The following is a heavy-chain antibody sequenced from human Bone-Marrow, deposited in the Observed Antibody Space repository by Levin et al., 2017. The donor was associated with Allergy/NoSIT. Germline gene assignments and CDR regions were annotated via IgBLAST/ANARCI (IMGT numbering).Heavy chain of an antibody. CDR2: INPSGGST. D-gene: IGHD2-15*01. J-gene: IGHJ3*02. V-gene: IGHV1-46*01. CDR1: GYTFTSYY. CDR3: ARGSPIYCSGGSCGDAFDI. Sequence: ASVKVSCKASGYTFTSYYMHWVRQAPGQGLEWMGIINPSGGSTSYAQKFQGRVTMTRDTSTSTVYMELSSLRSEDTAVYYCARGSPIYCSGGSCGDAFDIWGQGTMVTVSS.